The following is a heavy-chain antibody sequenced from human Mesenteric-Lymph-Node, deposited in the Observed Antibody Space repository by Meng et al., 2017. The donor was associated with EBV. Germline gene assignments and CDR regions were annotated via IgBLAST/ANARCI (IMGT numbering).Heavy chain of an antibody. V-gene: IGHV1-3*01. CDR1: GYTFSNFA. Sequence: QVQLVQSGAEVKKPGASVKVSCKTSGYTFSNFAIHWVRQAPGQGLEWMGWINGGNGNTKYSENFQGRVTITRDTSATSAYMELSSLRSEDTAIYYCTRLAGGATAWFDPWGQGTLGTVSS. CDR2: INGGNGNT. D-gene: IGHD1-26*01. CDR3: TRLAGGATAWFDP. J-gene: IGHJ5*02.